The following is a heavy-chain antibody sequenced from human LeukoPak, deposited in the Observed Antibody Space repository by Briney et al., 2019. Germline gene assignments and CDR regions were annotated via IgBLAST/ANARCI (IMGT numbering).Heavy chain of an antibody. D-gene: IGHD6-13*01. Sequence: GGSLRLSCVASGFTFSNYWMSWVRQAPGKGLEWVANIKQDGSEKYYVDSVKGRFTISRDNAKKSLYLQMNSLRAEDTAVYYCARSSSWYYYYYMDVWGKGTTVTVSS. CDR1: GFTFSNYW. CDR2: IKQDGSEK. CDR3: ARSSSWYYYYYMDV. J-gene: IGHJ6*03. V-gene: IGHV3-7*01.